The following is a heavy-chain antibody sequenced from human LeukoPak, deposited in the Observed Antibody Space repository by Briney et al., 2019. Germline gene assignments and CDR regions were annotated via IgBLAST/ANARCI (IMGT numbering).Heavy chain of an antibody. Sequence: ASVKVSCKASGYTFTSYYIHWVRQAPGQGLEWMGMINPSSGSTTYAQKFQGRVTMTRDTSTSTVYMELSSLRAEDTAVYYCATPSNAQQLVPDYWGQGILVTVSS. CDR3: ATPSNAQQLVPDY. V-gene: IGHV1-46*01. D-gene: IGHD6-13*01. J-gene: IGHJ4*02. CDR1: GYTFTSYY. CDR2: INPSSGST.